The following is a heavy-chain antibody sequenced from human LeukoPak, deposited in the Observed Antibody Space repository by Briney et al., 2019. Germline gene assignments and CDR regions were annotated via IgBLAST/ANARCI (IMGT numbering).Heavy chain of an antibody. CDR3: ARGSAVAPSDGMDV. D-gene: IGHD6-19*01. Sequence: GASVKVSCNTSEYTFTSYYMYWVRQAPGQGLEWMGIINPSGGSTSYVQKFQGRVTMTRDTSTSTVYMELSSLRSEDTAVYYCARGSAVAPSDGMDVWGQGTTVTVSS. J-gene: IGHJ6*02. V-gene: IGHV1-46*01. CDR2: INPSGGST. CDR1: EYTFTSYY.